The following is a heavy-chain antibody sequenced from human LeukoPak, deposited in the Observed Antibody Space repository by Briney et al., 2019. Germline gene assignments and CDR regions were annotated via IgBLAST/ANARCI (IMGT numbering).Heavy chain of an antibody. CDR1: GYTFTSYG. D-gene: IGHD3-16*02. CDR2: ISAYNGYT. CDR3: ARALKNQAGVIVDFDY. V-gene: IGHV1-18*01. J-gene: IGHJ4*02. Sequence: ASVKVSCKASGYTFTSYGISWVRQAPGQGLEWMGWISAYNGYTNYAQKLQGRVTMTTDTSTSTAYMELRSLRSDDTAVYYRARALKNQAGVIVDFDYWGQGTLVTVSS.